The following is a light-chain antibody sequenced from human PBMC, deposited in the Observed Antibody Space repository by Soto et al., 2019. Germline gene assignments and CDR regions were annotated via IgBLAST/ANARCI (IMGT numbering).Light chain of an antibody. Sequence: DIQMIQSPSSVSASVGDRVTITCRASHDIGTWLAWFQQKPGKAPNLLIYAASSLQSGVPSRFSGSGSGTDLTLTISSLQPEDFATYYCQQADGFPWTFGQGTKVEIK. CDR2: AAS. J-gene: IGKJ1*01. CDR1: HDIGTW. V-gene: IGKV1-12*01. CDR3: QQADGFPWT.